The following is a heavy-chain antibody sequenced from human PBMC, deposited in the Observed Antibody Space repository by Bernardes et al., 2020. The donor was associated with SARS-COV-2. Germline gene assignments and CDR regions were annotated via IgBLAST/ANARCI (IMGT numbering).Heavy chain of an antibody. CDR1: EYSFSSYW. Sequence: GESLKISCKGSEYSFSSYWIAWVRQMPGKGLEYMGIMYPGDSDTKYSPSFQGQVTMSADKSISTAYLQWSSLKASDTAMYYCARSTSSSPSLGYFQHWGQGTLVTVSS. D-gene: IGHD2-2*01. V-gene: IGHV5-51*01. CDR3: ARSTSSSPSLGYFQH. J-gene: IGHJ1*01. CDR2: MYPGDSDT.